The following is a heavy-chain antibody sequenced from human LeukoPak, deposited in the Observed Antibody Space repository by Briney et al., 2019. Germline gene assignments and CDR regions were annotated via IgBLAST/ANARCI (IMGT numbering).Heavy chain of an antibody. V-gene: IGHV3-7*01. CDR3: ARIYLKLASAS. CDR2: IKEDGSEK. Sequence: GGSLRLSCAASGFTSTSYWMSWVRQAPGKGLEWVANIKEDGSEKYYVDSVKGRFTISRDNAKNSVSLQMNSLRAEDTAVYYCARIYLKLASASWGQGTLVTVSS. J-gene: IGHJ5*02. D-gene: IGHD3-10*01. CDR1: GFTSTSYW.